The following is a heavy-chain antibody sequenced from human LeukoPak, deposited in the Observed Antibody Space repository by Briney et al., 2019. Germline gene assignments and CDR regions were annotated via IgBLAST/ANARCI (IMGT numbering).Heavy chain of an antibody. J-gene: IGHJ3*02. Sequence: SETLSLTCTVSGGSISSYYWSWIRQPPGKGLEWIAYIYYSGSTNYNPSLKSRVTISVDTSKNQFSLKLSSVTAADTAVYYCARQPGRTAAFDIWGQGTMVTVSS. D-gene: IGHD1/OR15-1a*01. V-gene: IGHV4-59*08. CDR2: IYYSGST. CDR1: GGSISSYY. CDR3: ARQPGRTAAFDI.